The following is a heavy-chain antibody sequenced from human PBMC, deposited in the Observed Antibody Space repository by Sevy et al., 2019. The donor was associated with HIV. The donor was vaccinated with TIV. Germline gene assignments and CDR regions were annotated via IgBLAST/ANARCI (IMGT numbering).Heavy chain of an antibody. Sequence: GGSLRLSCIESGFTLSNYDIHWVRQAAGKGLEWVAFVRYDGSIQYYADSVKGRFTISRDNSKNTLYLQMNSLRPEETAIYYCAKRGSKSGYALGYWGQGTLVTVSS. J-gene: IGHJ4*02. CDR3: AKRGSKSGYALGY. V-gene: IGHV3-30*02. D-gene: IGHD5-12*01. CDR1: GFTLSNYD. CDR2: VRYDGSIQ.